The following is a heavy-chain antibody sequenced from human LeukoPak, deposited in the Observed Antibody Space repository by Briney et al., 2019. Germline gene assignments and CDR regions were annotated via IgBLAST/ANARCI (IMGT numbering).Heavy chain of an antibody. D-gene: IGHD6-13*01. CDR2: ISSSSSYI. J-gene: IGHJ4*02. Sequence: GGSLRLSCAASGFTFSSYSMNWVRQAPGKGLEWVSSISSSSSYIYYADSVKGRFTISRDNAKISLYLQMNSLRAEDTAVYYCARDPSRGAAAARRADYWGQGTLVTVSS. CDR3: ARDPSRGAAAARRADY. CDR1: GFTFSSYS. V-gene: IGHV3-21*01.